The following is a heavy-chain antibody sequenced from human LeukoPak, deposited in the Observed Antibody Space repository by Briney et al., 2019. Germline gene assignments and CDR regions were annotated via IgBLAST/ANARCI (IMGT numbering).Heavy chain of an antibody. CDR1: GFTFSSYS. CDR3: AREIYDSSGGSFFDY. V-gene: IGHV3-21*01. Sequence: GGSVRLSCAASGFTFSSYSMNWVRQAPGKGLEWVSSISSSSGYIYYADSVKGRFTISRDNAKNSLYLQMNSLRAEDAAVYYCAREIYDSSGGSFFDYWGQGTLVTVSS. CDR2: ISSSSGYI. J-gene: IGHJ4*02. D-gene: IGHD3-22*01.